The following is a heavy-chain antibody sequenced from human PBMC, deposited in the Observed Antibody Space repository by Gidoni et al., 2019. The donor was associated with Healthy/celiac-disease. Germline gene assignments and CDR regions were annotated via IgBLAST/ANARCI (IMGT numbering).Heavy chain of an antibody. J-gene: IGHJ6*02. CDR3: AKDIGERLYDILTGYYIAHYDYGMDV. Sequence: EVQLVESGGGVVQPGGSLRLSCAASGFTFDDYAMHWVRQAPGKGLEWVSLISGDGGSTYYADSVKGRFTISRDNSKNSLYLQMNSLRTEDTALYYCAKDIGERLYDILTGYYIAHYDYGMDVWGQGTTVTVSS. CDR2: ISGDGGST. D-gene: IGHD3-9*01. CDR1: GFTFDDYA. V-gene: IGHV3-43*02.